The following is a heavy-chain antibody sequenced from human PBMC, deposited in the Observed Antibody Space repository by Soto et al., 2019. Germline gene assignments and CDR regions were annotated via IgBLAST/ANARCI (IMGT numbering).Heavy chain of an antibody. Sequence: GGSLRLSCAASGFTFDDYAMHWVRQAPGKGLEWVSGISWNSGSIGYADSVKGRFTISRDNAKNSLYLQMNSLRAEDTALYYCAKGEYRITGVIDYWGQGTLVTVSS. CDR3: AKGEYRITGVIDY. V-gene: IGHV3-9*01. CDR2: ISWNSGSI. J-gene: IGHJ4*02. D-gene: IGHD1-20*01. CDR1: GFTFDDYA.